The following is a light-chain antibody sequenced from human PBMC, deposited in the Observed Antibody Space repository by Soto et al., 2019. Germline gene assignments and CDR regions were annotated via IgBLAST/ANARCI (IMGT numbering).Light chain of an antibody. J-gene: IGKJ1*01. CDR2: AAS. Sequence: DIQMTQSPSSLSASVGDRVTITCRASQSISSYLNWYQQKPGKAPKLMIYAASSLQSGVPSRFSGSGSGTDFTLTISSLQPEDFATYYCQHSYSTPQTFGHGTNVEIK. V-gene: IGKV1-39*01. CDR3: QHSYSTPQT. CDR1: QSISSY.